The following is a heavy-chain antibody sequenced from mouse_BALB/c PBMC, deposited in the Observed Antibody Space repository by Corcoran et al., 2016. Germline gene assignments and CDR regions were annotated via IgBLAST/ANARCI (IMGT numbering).Heavy chain of an antibody. J-gene: IGHJ4*01. CDR2: INPYNDGT. D-gene: IGHD1-2*01. CDR1: GYPFTSYV. CDR3: ARTLIPGYYAMDY. Sequence: EVQLQQSGPELVKPGASVTMSCKANGYPFTSYVMHWVKQKPGQGLEWIGYINPYNDGTKYNEKFKGKATLTADKSSSTAYMELSSLTSEDSAVYYCARTLIPGYYAMDYCGQGTSVIVSS. V-gene: IGHV1S136*01.